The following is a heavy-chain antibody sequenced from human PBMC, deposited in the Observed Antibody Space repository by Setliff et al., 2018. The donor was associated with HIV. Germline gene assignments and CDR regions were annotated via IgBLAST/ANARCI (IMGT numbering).Heavy chain of an antibody. CDR1: GSAFGAYA. CDR2: IRGTSFGGTT. Sequence: GGSLRLSCAASGSAFGAYAMSWVRQAPGKGLEWIGFIRGTSFGGTTDYGASVKGRFTISRDDSKNIAYLQMNSLKTDDSAVYYCTREVVTTSLGNYYFMDVWGNGTTVTVSS. D-gene: IGHD2-21*02. J-gene: IGHJ6*03. V-gene: IGHV3-49*04. CDR3: TREVVTTSLGNYYFMDV.